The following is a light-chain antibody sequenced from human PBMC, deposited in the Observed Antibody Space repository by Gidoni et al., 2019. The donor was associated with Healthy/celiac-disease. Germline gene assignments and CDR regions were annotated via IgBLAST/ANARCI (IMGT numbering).Light chain of an antibody. Sequence: DVVMTPSPLSLPVTPGEPASISCRSSQRLLHSNGYNYLDWYLQKPGQSPQLLIYLGYNRASGVPDRFSGSGSGTDFTLKIIRVEAEDVGVYYCMQALQTPWTFGQGTKVEIK. CDR2: LGY. CDR1: QRLLHSNGYNY. J-gene: IGKJ1*01. V-gene: IGKV2-28*01. CDR3: MQALQTPWT.